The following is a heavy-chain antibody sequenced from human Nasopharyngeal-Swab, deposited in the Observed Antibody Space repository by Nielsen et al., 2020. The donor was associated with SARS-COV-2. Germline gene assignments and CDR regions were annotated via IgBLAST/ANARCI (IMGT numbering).Heavy chain of an antibody. CDR1: GFTFSSYS. CDR2: ISSSSSYI. CDR3: AKGHRYCSGGSCYPIAFDI. V-gene: IGHV3-21*04. J-gene: IGHJ3*02. Sequence: GESLKISCAASGFTFSSYSMNWVRQAPGKGLEWVSSISSSSSYIYYADSVKGRFTISRDNAKNSLYLQMNSLRAEDTALYYCAKGHRYCSGGSCYPIAFDIWGQGTMVTVSS. D-gene: IGHD2-15*01.